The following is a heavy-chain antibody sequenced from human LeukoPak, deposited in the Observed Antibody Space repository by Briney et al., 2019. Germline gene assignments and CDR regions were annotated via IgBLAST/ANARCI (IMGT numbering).Heavy chain of an antibody. V-gene: IGHV3-23*01. CDR1: GFTFSSFA. Sequence: GGSLRLSCAASGFTFSSFAMSWVRQAPGKGLEGVSTFSGSGGSTYYADSVKGRFSISSDNSKNTLYLPMNSLRAEDTAAYYCARSGLNRFDYWGQGTLVTVPS. D-gene: IGHD2-15*01. J-gene: IGHJ4*02. CDR3: ARSGLNRFDY. CDR2: FSGSGGST.